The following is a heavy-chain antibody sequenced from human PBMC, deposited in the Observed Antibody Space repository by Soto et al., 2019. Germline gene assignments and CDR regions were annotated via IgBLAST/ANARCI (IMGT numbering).Heavy chain of an antibody. D-gene: IGHD2-2*01. J-gene: IGHJ6*02. V-gene: IGHV1-69*01. CDR2: IIPIFGTA. CDR3: ARPPREGYCSSTSCYDYYYGMDV. Sequence: QVQLVQSGAEVKKPGSSVKVSCKASGGTFSSYAISWVRQAPGQGLEWMGGIIPIFGTANYAQKFQGRVTITADESTSTADMELSSLRSEDTAVYYCARPPREGYCSSTSCYDYYYGMDVWGQGTTVTVSS. CDR1: GGTFSSYA.